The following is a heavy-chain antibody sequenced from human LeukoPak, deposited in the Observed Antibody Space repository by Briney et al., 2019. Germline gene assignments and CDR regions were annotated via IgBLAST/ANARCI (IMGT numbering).Heavy chain of an antibody. Sequence: GASVKVSCKASGYTFSSNAIVWVHQAPGQSLEWMGWIHGGSGHTEYSQTFRGRVTLTRETSATTVYMDLSSLKSEDTALYFCARGNYGYLDSWGQGTLVTVSS. D-gene: IGHD3-10*01. V-gene: IGHV1-3*01. CDR2: IHGGSGHT. J-gene: IGHJ4*02. CDR3: ARGNYGYLDS. CDR1: GYTFSSNA.